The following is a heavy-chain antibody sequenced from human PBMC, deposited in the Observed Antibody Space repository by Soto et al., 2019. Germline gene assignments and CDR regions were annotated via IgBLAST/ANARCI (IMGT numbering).Heavy chain of an antibody. D-gene: IGHD3-22*01. V-gene: IGHV1-46*01. CDR1: GYTFISYY. CDR3: ARDRFYYYDSSGYLTPSWACDI. Sequence: ASVKVSCKASGYTFISYYMHWVRQAPGQGLEWMGIINPSGGSTSYAQKFQGRVTMTRDTSTSIVYMELSSLRSEDTAVYYCARDRFYYYDSSGYLTPSWACDIWG. CDR2: INPSGGST. J-gene: IGHJ3*02.